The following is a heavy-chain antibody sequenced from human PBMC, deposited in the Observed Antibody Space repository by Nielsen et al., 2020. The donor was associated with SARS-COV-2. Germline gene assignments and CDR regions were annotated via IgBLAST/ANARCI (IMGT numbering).Heavy chain of an antibody. V-gene: IGHV3-23*01. CDR3: AKDMGPVIWYFDL. CDR1: GFTFSSYA. D-gene: IGHD3-10*01. J-gene: IGHJ2*01. CDR2: ITGGAGTT. Sequence: GGSLRLSCAASGFTFSSYAMSWVRQAPGKGLEWVSGITGGAGTTYYADSVKGRFTISRDNAKNSLYLQMNSLRAEDTALYYCAKDMGPVIWYFDLWGRGTLVTVSS.